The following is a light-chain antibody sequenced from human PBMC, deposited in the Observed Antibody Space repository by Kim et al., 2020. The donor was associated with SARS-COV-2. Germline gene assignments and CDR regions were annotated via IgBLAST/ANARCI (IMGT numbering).Light chain of an antibody. Sequence: QSALTQPRSVSGSPGQAVTISCTGTSSDVGGYNYVSWYQQLPGKAPKLMIYDVSERPSWVPDRFSGSKSGNTASLTVSGLQAEDEADYYCCSYAHKDLWVFGGGTQLTVL. J-gene: IGLJ3*02. V-gene: IGLV2-11*01. CDR3: CSYAHKDLWV. CDR1: SSDVGGYNY. CDR2: DVS.